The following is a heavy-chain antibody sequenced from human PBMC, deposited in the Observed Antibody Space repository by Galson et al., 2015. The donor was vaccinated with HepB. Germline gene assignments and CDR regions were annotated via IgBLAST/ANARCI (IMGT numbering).Heavy chain of an antibody. CDR3: AKGTDWYFDL. V-gene: IGHV3-43*01. CDR2: ISWDDGST. Sequence: SLRLSCAASGFTFDDYTMHWVRQAPGKGLEWVSLISWDDGSTYYADSVKGRFTISRDNSKNSLYLQMNSLRTEDTALYYCAKGTDWYFDLWGRGTLVTVSS. CDR1: GFTFDDYT. J-gene: IGHJ2*01.